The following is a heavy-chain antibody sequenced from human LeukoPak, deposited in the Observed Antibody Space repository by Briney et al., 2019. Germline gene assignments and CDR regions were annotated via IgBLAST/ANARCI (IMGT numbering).Heavy chain of an antibody. J-gene: IGHJ4*02. CDR1: GFTFSSYP. V-gene: IGHV3-23*01. D-gene: IGHD3-10*01. CDR2: ITASGGDI. CDR3: AKNYGSGSYYSPDY. Sequence: GGSLRLSCAASGFTFSSYPMSWVRQAPGKGLNWVSTITASGGDIYYADSVKGRFTISRDNSKNTLYLQMNSLRAEDTAIYYCAKNYGSGSYYSPDYWGQGTLVTVSS.